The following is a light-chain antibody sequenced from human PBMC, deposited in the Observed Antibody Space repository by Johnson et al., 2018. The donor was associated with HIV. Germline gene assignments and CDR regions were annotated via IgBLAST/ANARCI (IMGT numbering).Light chain of an antibody. CDR1: SSNIGNNY. V-gene: IGLV1-51*02. J-gene: IGLJ1*01. CDR3: GTWDSSLSAHDV. Sequence: QSVLTQPPSVSAAPGQKVTISCSGSSSNIGNNYVSWYQQLPGTAPKLLIYENNKRPSGIPDRFSGSKSGTSATLAITGLQTGDEADYYCGTWDSSLSAHDVFGTGTKVTVL. CDR2: ENN.